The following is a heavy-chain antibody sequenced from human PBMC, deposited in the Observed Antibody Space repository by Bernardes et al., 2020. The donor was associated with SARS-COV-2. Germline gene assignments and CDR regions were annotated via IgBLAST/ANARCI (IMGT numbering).Heavy chain of an antibody. CDR1: GAAVRSHLYH. CDR2: VYYTGRT. D-gene: IGHD3-10*01. J-gene: IGHJ4*02. Sequence: SETLPLTFSVSGAAVRSHLYHWTWIRQTPATGLEWIGYVYYTGRTDYNPSLESRVTISVDNSKNQFSLKLTSVTAADTAVYYCTRDDGGRGLPDFWGQGIPVTVSS. CDR3: TRDDGGRGLPDF. V-gene: IGHV4-61*01.